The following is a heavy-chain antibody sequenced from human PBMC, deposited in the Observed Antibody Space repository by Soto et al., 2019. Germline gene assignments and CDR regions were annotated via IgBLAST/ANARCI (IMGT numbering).Heavy chain of an antibody. CDR2: INAGNGNT. CDR3: ARVVGIAVDDY. J-gene: IGHJ4*02. CDR1: GYTFTSYA. Sequence: QVQLVQSGAEVKKPGASVKVSCKASGYTFTSYAMHWVRQAPGQRLEWMGWINAGNGNTKYSQKFQGRVTITRDTSASTAYMELSSLISEGTAVYYCARVVGIAVDDYWGQGTVVTVSS. D-gene: IGHD6-19*01. V-gene: IGHV1-3*01.